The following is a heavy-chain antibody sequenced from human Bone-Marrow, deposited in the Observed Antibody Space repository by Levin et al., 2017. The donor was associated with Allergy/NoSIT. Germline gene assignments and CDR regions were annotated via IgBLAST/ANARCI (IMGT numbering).Heavy chain of an antibody. CDR1: GDSVSSNSAT. D-gene: IGHD6-19*01. CDR2: TFYRSKWYN. Sequence: SQTLSLTCAISGDSVSSNSATWNWIRQSPSRGLEWLGRTFYRSKWYNDYAVSVKSRIIVNPDTSKNQFSLHLNSVTPEDTALYYCARAVAGNIDYWGQGSLVTVSS. V-gene: IGHV6-1*01. CDR3: ARAVAGNIDY. J-gene: IGHJ4*02.